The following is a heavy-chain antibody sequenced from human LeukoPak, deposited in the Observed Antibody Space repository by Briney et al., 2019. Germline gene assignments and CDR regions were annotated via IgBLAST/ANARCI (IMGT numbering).Heavy chain of an antibody. CDR3: ARYCSGGSCYSRAREPGGKDAFDI. J-gene: IGHJ3*02. D-gene: IGHD2-15*01. CDR2: IYYSGST. Sequence: PSETLSLTCTVSGGSISSSSYYWGWIRQPPGKGLGWIGSIYYSGSTYYNPSLKSRVTISVDTSKNQFSLKLSSVTAADTAVYYCARYCSGGSCYSRAREPGGKDAFDIWGQGTMVTVSS. V-gene: IGHV4-39*07. CDR1: GGSISSSSYY.